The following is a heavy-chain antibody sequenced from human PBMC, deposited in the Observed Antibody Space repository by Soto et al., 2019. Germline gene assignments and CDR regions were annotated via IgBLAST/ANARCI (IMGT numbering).Heavy chain of an antibody. CDR1: GGTFSSYA. CDR2: IIPIFGTA. V-gene: IGHV1-69*01. CDR3: ARCPFQQLVRGGWFDP. D-gene: IGHD6-13*01. J-gene: IGHJ5*02. Sequence: QVQLVQSGAEVKKPGSSVKVSCKASGGTFSSYAISWVRQAPGQGLEWMGGIIPIFGTANYAQKFQGRVTMTADESTSTAYMELSSLRSEDTAVYYCARCPFQQLVRGGWFDPWGQGTLVTVSS.